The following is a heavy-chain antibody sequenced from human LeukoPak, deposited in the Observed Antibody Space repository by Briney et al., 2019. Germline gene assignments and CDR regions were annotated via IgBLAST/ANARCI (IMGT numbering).Heavy chain of an antibody. D-gene: IGHD2-15*01. CDR1: GFTFSAYA. Sequence: GGSLRLSCEASGFTFSAYAMNWVRQAPGKGLEWVSSISSSSSYIYYADSVKGRFTISRDNAKNSLYLQMNSLRAEDTAVYYCARDNTVVVVAATGASWFDPWGQGTLVTVSS. J-gene: IGHJ5*02. CDR2: ISSSSSYI. CDR3: ARDNTVVVVAATGASWFDP. V-gene: IGHV3-21*01.